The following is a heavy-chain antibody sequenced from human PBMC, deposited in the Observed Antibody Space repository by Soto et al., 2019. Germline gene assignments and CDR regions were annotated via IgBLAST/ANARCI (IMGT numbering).Heavy chain of an antibody. V-gene: IGHV4-4*07. CDR2: IYTSGTT. CDR1: GGSISGYY. Sequence: SETLSLTCTVSGGSISGYYWSWIRQPAGKGLEWLGRIYTSGTTNYNPSLKSRITMSVDTSKNQFSLKLSSVTVADKAVYYCARDIAAAGLQEWFDTWGQATLVTVS. J-gene: IGHJ5*02. CDR3: ARDIAAAGLQEWFDT. D-gene: IGHD6-13*01.